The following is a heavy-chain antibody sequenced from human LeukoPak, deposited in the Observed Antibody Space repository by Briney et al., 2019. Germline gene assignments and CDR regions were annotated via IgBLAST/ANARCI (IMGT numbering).Heavy chain of an antibody. CDR3: AREYDSSGYYSGFDP. V-gene: IGHV1-3*01. CDR1: GYTFTSYA. D-gene: IGHD3-22*01. J-gene: IGHJ5*02. Sequence: ASVKVSCKASGYTFTSYAMHWVRQAPGQRLEWMGWTNAGNGNTKYSQKFQGRVTITRDTSASTAYMELSSLRSEDTAVYYCAREYDSSGYYSGFDPWGQGTLVTVSS. CDR2: TNAGNGNT.